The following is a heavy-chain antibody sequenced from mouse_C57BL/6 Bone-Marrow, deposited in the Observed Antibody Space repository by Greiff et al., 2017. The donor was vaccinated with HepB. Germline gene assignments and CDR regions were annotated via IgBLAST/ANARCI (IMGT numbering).Heavy chain of an antibody. J-gene: IGHJ3*01. CDR3: ARQEDPFAY. V-gene: IGHV5-6*01. CDR2: ISSGGSYT. Sequence: EVQLVESGGDLVKPGGSLKLSCAASGFTFSSYGMSWVRQTPDKRLEWVATISSGGSYTYYPDSVKGRFTISRDNAKNTLYLQMSSLKSEDTAMYYCARQEDPFAYWGQGTLVTVSA. CDR1: GFTFSSYG.